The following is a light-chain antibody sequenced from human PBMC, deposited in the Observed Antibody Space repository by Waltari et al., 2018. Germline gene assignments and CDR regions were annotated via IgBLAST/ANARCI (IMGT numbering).Light chain of an antibody. Sequence: DIQMTQSPSSLSASVGDRVTITCRASQSISSYLNWYQQKPGKAPKLLFYAASSLQSGVPSRFSGSGSGTEFTLTISSLQPEDFATYYCQQSYSTPTFGGGTKVEIK. J-gene: IGKJ4*01. CDR1: QSISSY. V-gene: IGKV1-39*01. CDR3: QQSYSTPT. CDR2: AAS.